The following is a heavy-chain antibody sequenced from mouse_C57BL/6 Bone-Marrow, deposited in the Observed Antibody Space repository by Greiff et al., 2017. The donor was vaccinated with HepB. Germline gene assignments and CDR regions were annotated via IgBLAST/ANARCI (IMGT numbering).Heavy chain of an antibody. CDR1: GYTFTSYW. CDR2: IYPSDSET. CDR3: AAYYSNTWYAY. J-gene: IGHJ3*01. V-gene: IGHV1-61*01. D-gene: IGHD2-5*01. Sequence: QVQLQQPGAELVRPGSSVKLSCKASGYTFTSYWMDWVKQRPGQGLEWIGNIYPSDSETHYNQKFKDKATLTVDKSSSTAYMQLSSLTSEDSAVYYSAAYYSNTWYAYWGQGALVTVSA.